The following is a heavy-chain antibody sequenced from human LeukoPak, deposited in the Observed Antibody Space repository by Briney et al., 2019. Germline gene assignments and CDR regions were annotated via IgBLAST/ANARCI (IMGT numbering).Heavy chain of an antibody. V-gene: IGHV4-4*02. CDR1: GGSISSSNW. CDR2: IYHSGST. D-gene: IGHD3-3*01. Sequence: SETLSLTCAVSGGSISSSNWWSWVRQPPGKGLEWIGEIYHSGSTNYNPSLKSRVTISVDKSKNQFSLKLSSVTAADTAVYYCAREEGSNYDFWSGYYKPYYMDVWGKGTTVTVSS. CDR3: AREEGSNYDFWSGYYKPYYMDV. J-gene: IGHJ6*03.